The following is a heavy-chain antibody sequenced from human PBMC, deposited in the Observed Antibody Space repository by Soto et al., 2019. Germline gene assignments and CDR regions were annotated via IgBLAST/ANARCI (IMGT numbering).Heavy chain of an antibody. Sequence: SETLALTCTVSGGSISSSSYYWGWIRQPPGKGLEWIGSIFYSGSTYYNPSLKSRVTISVDKSTNQFSLRLSSVTAADTAVYYCARYPLVDYDSSGPTDYYYDVMDGCSQGTTVTVSS. CDR1: GGSISSSSYY. V-gene: IGHV4-39*07. CDR3: ARYPLVDYDSSGPTDYYYDVMDG. D-gene: IGHD3-22*01. J-gene: IGHJ6*02. CDR2: IFYSGST.